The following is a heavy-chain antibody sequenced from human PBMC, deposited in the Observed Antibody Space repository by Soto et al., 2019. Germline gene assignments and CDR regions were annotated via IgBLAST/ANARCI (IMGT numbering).Heavy chain of an antibody. CDR3: AVVDNYVILTPQDV. CDR2: ISPYSGNT. D-gene: IGHD3-16*01. CDR1: GYIFVNYG. Sequence: QVQLVQSGDEVRKPGSSVKVSCKASGYIFVNYGIAWVRQAPGQGLEWMGWISPYSGNTHYASKVQGRLTMTTGTSPRAVHMALGGRTSAETAVYYCAVVDNYVILTPQDVGGQGTTVTVSS. V-gene: IGHV1-18*01. J-gene: IGHJ6*02.